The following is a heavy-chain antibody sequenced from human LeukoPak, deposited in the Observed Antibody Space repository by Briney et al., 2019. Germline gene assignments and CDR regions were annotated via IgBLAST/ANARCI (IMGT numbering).Heavy chain of an antibody. D-gene: IGHD4-23*01. CDR1: GGSISSTDYY. CDR3: ARTLDTMVRAHFDS. V-gene: IGHV4-39*01. CDR2: IYYSGDT. J-gene: IGHJ4*02. Sequence: SETLSLTCTVSGGSISSTDYYWGWIRQPPGKELEWIGSIYYSGDTYYNPSLKCRVTMSIETSKNQFSLKLSSVTAADTAVYYCARTLDTMVRAHFDSWGQGSLVIVSS.